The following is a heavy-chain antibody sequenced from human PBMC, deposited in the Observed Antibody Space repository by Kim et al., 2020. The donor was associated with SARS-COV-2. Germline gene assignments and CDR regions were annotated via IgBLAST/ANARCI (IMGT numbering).Heavy chain of an antibody. J-gene: IGHJ2*01. CDR1: GFTFSNAW. V-gene: IGHV3-15*01. CDR2: IKSKTDGGTT. D-gene: IGHD4-17*01. Sequence: GGSLRLSCAASGFTFSNAWMRWVRQAPGKGLEWVGRIKSKTDGGTTDYAAPVKGRFTISRNDSKNTLYLQMNSLKTEDAAVYYCTTAQGTVGNWYFDLWGRGTPVTVSS. CDR3: TTAQGTVGNWYFDL.